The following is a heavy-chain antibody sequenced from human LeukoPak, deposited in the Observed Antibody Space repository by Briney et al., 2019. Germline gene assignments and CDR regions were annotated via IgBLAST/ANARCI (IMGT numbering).Heavy chain of an antibody. Sequence: GGSLRLSCEVSGFTFSSYWMTWARHIPGKGLEWVANINRDGSEQHYVESVKGRFTISRDNGRNSLYLQMDSLRVDDTAVYYCAKVGAWQLQRVFENWGQGTLVTVSS. D-gene: IGHD1-26*01. V-gene: IGHV3-7*01. CDR1: GFTFSSYW. CDR3: AKVGAWQLQRVFEN. J-gene: IGHJ4*02. CDR2: INRDGSEQ.